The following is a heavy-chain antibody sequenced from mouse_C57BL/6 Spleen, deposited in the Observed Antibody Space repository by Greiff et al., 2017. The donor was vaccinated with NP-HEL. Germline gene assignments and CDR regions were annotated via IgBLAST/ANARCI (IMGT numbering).Heavy chain of an antibody. D-gene: IGHD2-10*01. Sequence: DVKLVESGGGLVQPGGSLKLSCAASGFTFSDYYMYWVRQTPEKRLEWVAYISNGGGSTYYPDTVKGRFTISRDNAKNTRYLQMSRLKSEDTAMYYCARSLLQRAMDYWGQGTSVTVSS. V-gene: IGHV5-12*01. CDR2: ISNGGGST. J-gene: IGHJ4*01. CDR1: GFTFSDYY. CDR3: ARSLLQRAMDY.